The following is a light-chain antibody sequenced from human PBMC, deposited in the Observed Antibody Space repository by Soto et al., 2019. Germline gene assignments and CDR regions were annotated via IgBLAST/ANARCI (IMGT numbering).Light chain of an antibody. V-gene: IGKV1-39*01. CDR3: QQGYTTPIT. CDR2: AAS. Sequence: DIQMTQSPSSLSASVGDKVTITCPASQSISSYLNWYQQKPGKAPKVLIYAASSLQSGVPSRFSGSGSGTDFTLTISSLQPEDFATYHCQQGYTTPITFGQGTRLEIK. CDR1: QSISSY. J-gene: IGKJ5*01.